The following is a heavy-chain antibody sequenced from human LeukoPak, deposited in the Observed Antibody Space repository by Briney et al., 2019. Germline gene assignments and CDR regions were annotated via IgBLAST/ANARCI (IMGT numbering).Heavy chain of an antibody. CDR3: ARGGYYGSGSYYKPNSDYYYYYGMDV. V-gene: IGHV4-34*01. J-gene: IGHJ6*02. CDR2: INHSGST. D-gene: IGHD3-10*01. CDR1: GGSFSGYY. Sequence: PSETLSLTCAVYGGSFSGYYWSWIRRPPGKGLEWIGEINHSGSTNYNPSLKSRVTISVDTSKNQFSLKLSSVTAADTAVYYCARGGYYGSGSYYKPNSDYYYYYGMDVWGQGTTVTVSS.